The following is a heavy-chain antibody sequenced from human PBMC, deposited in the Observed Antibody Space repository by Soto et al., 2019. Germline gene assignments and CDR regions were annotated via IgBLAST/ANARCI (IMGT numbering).Heavy chain of an antibody. CDR1: GFSLSTSGVG. V-gene: IGHV2-5*02. CDR3: AHSRAYLAAAGFLRYIDY. CDR2: IYWDDDK. D-gene: IGHD6-13*01. Sequence: SGPTLVNPTQTLTLTCTFSGFSLSTSGVGVGWIRQPPGKALEWLALIYWDDDKRYSPSLKSRLTITKDTSKNQVVLTMTNMDPVDTATYYCAHSRAYLAAAGFLRYIDYWGQGTLVTVYS. J-gene: IGHJ4*02.